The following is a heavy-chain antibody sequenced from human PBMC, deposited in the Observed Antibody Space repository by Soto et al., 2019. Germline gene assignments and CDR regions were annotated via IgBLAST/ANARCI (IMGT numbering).Heavy chain of an antibody. Sequence: QVQLVQSGAEEKKPGASVKVSCKASGYTFSSYAMHWVRQAPGQRREWMGWINASSGNTKYSQKFQGRVTITRDTSTSTAYMKVISLRAEDTAVYYCASAVSEPADMDVWGQGTTVTVSS. CDR1: GYTFSSYA. CDR3: ASAVSEPADMDV. J-gene: IGHJ6*02. V-gene: IGHV1-3*05. CDR2: INASSGNT.